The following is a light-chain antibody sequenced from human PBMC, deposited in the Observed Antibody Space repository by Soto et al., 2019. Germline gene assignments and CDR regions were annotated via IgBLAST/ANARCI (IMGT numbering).Light chain of an antibody. CDR1: QSISDK. Sequence: EIVMTQSPATLSVSPGERATLSCRASQSISDKLAWYQHKPGQAPRLLIYGASTRATGIPARFSGSGSGTEFTLTISSLQSEDFAVYYCQHYYDWVNTFGQGTKLEI. CDR2: GAS. CDR3: QHYYDWVNT. J-gene: IGKJ2*01. V-gene: IGKV3D-15*01.